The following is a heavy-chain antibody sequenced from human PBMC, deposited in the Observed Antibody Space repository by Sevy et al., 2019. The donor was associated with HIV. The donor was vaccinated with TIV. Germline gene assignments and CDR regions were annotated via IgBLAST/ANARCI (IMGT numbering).Heavy chain of an antibody. CDR2: MNTNTGNT. CDR1: GFNFRSYD. D-gene: IGHD6-19*01. J-gene: IGHJ6*02. V-gene: IGHV1-8*02. CDR3: ARVSGWHLRYGLDV. Sequence: ASVKVSCEASGFNFRSYDIYWVRQAPGQGLEWMEWMNTNTGNTGFAQKFQGRVTMTRNSSISTAYMELSNLRSEDTAVYYCARVSGWHLRYGLDVWGQGTTVTVSS.